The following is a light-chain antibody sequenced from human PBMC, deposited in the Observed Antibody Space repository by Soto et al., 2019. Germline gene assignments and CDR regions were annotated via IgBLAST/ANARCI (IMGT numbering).Light chain of an antibody. Sequence: QPVLTQPPSVSGAPGQRVTISCTGSSSNIGAGYDVHWYQQLPATAPKLLVYGNSNRPTGLPDRFSGSKSGPSASLAITGLQAEDEADYYCQSYDSSLSVVFGGGTKLTVL. V-gene: IGLV1-40*01. CDR1: SSNIGAGYD. J-gene: IGLJ2*01. CDR3: QSYDSSLSVV. CDR2: GNS.